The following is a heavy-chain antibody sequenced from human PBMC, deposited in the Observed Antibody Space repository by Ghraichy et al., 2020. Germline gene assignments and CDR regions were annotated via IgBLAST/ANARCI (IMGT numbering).Heavy chain of an antibody. CDR3: AKTRKNGYNSVNN. J-gene: IGHJ4*02. CDR2: ISGSGIGT. Sequence: LSLTCAASGFTFTNYAMSWVRQAPGKGLEWVSSISGSGIGTYYADSVKGRFTISRDNSKNTVSLQMNSLKAEDTAVYYCAKTRKNGYNSVNNRGQGTLVTVSS. D-gene: IGHD5-24*01. V-gene: IGHV3-23*01. CDR1: GFTFTNYA.